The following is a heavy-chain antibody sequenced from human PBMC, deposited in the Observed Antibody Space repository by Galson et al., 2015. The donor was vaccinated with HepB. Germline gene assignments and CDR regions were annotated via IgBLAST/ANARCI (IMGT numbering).Heavy chain of an antibody. J-gene: IGHJ6*03. D-gene: IGHD3-3*01. CDR1: GYTFTSYD. Sequence: SVKVSCKASGYTFTSYDINWVRQATGQGLEWMGWMNPNSGNTGYAQKFQGRVTMTRNTSISTAYMELSSLRSEDTAVYYCARDAYYDFWSGYYTREDYYYYMDVWGKGTTVTVSS. V-gene: IGHV1-8*01. CDR2: MNPNSGNT. CDR3: ARDAYYDFWSGYYTREDYYYYMDV.